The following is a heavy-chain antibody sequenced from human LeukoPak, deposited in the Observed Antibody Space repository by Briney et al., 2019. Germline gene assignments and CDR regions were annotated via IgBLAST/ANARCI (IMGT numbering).Heavy chain of an antibody. J-gene: IGHJ4*02. V-gene: IGHV4-4*09. D-gene: IGHD6-13*01. Sequence: SETLSLTSTVSGGSISSYYWSWIRRPPGKGLEWIGYIYTSGSTNFNPSLKSRVTISVDTSKNQFSLKLSSVTAADTAVYYCARQGYSSSFDYWGQGTLVTVSS. CDR1: GGSISSYY. CDR3: ARQGYSSSFDY. CDR2: IYTSGST.